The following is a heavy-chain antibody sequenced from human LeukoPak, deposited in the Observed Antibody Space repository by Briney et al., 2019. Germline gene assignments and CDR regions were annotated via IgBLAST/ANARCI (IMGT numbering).Heavy chain of an antibody. D-gene: IGHD3-10*01. J-gene: IGHJ3*02. CDR2: IYYSGST. CDR3: ARGGARGSSAFDI. Sequence: SETLSLTSTVSGDSISGFYWSWIRQPPGKGLEWIGYIYYSGSTNYNPSLTSRVTILIETSKNQFSLKLSSVTAADTAVYYCARGGARGSSAFDIWGQGTMVTVSS. CDR1: GDSISGFY. V-gene: IGHV4-59*01.